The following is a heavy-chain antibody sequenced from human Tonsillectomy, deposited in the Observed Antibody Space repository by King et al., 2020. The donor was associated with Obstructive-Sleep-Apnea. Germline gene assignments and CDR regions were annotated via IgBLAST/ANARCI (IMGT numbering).Heavy chain of an antibody. D-gene: IGHD3-22*01. V-gene: IGHV4-38-2*02. Sequence: QLQESGPGLVKSSETLSLSCTVSGYSISSGYFWGWIRQPPGKGLEWIGRIYHSGSTFFNAALKSRVTISVDTSKNQFSLRLSFVTAADTAVYFCARECGGAPTGWLRFWGQGTPVTVSS. CDR2: IYHSGST. J-gene: IGHJ4*02. CDR3: ARECGGAPTGWLRF. CDR1: GYSISSGYF.